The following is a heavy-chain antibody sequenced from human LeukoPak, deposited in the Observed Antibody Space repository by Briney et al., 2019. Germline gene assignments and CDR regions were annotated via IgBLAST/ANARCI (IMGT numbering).Heavy chain of an antibody. CDR1: GFTFSSYG. CDR2: IRYDGSNK. V-gene: IGHV3-30*02. D-gene: IGHD3-22*01. Sequence: GGSLRLSCAASGFTFSSYGMHWVRQAPGKGLEWVAFIRYDGSNKYYVDSVKGRFTISRDNSKNTLYLQMNSLRAEDTAVYYCARDPVTYYYDSSGYLDYWGQGTLVTVSS. J-gene: IGHJ4*02. CDR3: ARDPVTYYYDSSGYLDY.